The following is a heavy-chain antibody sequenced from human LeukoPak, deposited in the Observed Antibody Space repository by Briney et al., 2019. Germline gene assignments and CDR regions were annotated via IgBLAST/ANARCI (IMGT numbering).Heavy chain of an antibody. V-gene: IGHV3-66*02. CDR3: ARGYCSSTSCYGPWYYYYYGMDV. D-gene: IGHD2-2*01. CDR1: GFTVNNNY. J-gene: IGHJ6*02. CDR2: IFSDGNT. Sequence: GGSLRLSCAASGFTVNNNYMTWVRQTPGKGLEWVSLIFSDGNTYYADSVRGRFTISRDDSKNTLYLQMNSLRAEDTAVYYCARGYCSSTSCYGPWYYYYYGMDVWGQGTTVTVSS.